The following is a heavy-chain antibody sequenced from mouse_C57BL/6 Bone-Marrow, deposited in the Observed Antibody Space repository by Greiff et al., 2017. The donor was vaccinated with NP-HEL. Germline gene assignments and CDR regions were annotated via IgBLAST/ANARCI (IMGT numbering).Heavy chain of an antibody. CDR1: GYTFTSYW. D-gene: IGHD1-1*01. CDR3: ARFYYGSSYDDY. CDR2: IYPGSGST. J-gene: IGHJ2*01. V-gene: IGHV1-55*01. Sequence: QVQLQQPGAELVKPGASVKMSCKASGYTFTSYWITWVKQRPGQGLEWIGDIYPGSGSTNYNEKFKSKATLTVDTSSSTAYMQRSSLTSEDSAVYYCARFYYGSSYDDYWGQGTTLTVSS.